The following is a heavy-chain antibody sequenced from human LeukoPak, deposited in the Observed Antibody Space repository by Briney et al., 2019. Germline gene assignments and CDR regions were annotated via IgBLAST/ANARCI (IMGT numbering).Heavy chain of an antibody. CDR1: EFTIKNAW. J-gene: IGHJ4*02. CDR3: TTLYGLGSYY. CDR2: IKSKTDGGTT. D-gene: IGHD3-10*01. Sequence: GGSLRLSCAASEFTIKNAWMSWVRQAPGKGLEWVGRIKSKTDGGTTDYAAPVKGRFTISRDDSKNTLYLQMNSLKTEDTAVYYCTTLYGLGSYYWGQETLVTVSS. V-gene: IGHV3-15*01.